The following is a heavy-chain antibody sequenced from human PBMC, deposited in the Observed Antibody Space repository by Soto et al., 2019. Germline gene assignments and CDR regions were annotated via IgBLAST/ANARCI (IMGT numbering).Heavy chain of an antibody. V-gene: IGHV3-15*01. Sequence: AGSLRLSFAASGFSFSDAWMTWVRQVPGKGLEWVGRIKSKTRDGTTDYSAPVKGRFTISRDDSKNTLYLQMHSLTTEDTAVYYCSTDGTNYGSLDYWRQGTLVTVSS. CDR3: STDGTNYGSLDY. D-gene: IGHD1-1*01. CDR2: IKSKTRDGTT. J-gene: IGHJ4*02. CDR1: GFSFSDAW.